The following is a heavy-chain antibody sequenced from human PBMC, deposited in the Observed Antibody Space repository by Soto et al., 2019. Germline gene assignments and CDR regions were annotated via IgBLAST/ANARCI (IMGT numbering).Heavy chain of an antibody. J-gene: IGHJ4*02. CDR1: GYTFISYS. D-gene: IGHD6-13*01. CDR3: AREGAHSTGWYDYFDQ. CDR2: ISTYNGNT. V-gene: IGHV1-18*04. Sequence: QVQLVQSGGEVKKPGASVNISCKATGYTFISYSITWVRQAPGQGLEWMGWISTYNGNTKYAQSLQGRVTLTRDTSTNTAFMEIRRLRSDDTAIYYCAREGAHSTGWYDYFDQWGQGTLVAVSS.